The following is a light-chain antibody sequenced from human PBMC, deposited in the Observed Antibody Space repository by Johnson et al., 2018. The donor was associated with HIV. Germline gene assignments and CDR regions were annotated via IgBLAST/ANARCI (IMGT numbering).Light chain of an antibody. CDR3: GTGDSSLSAGV. CDR2: ENN. CDR1: SSNIGNNY. J-gene: IGLJ1*01. Sequence: QSVLTQPPSVSAAPGQKVTISCSGSSSNIGNNYVSWYQQLPGTAPKLLIYENNKRPSGIPDRFSGSKSGTSATLGITGLQTGDEADYYCGTGDSSLSAGVFGAGTNVTVL. V-gene: IGLV1-51*02.